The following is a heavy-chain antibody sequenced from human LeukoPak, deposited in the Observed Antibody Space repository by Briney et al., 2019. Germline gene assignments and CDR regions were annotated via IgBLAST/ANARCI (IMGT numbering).Heavy chain of an antibody. Sequence: SETLSLTCSVSGYSISSGPYWGWIRQPPGQGLEWIASIYLGGTTYYTPSLKSRVTISVDTSKNQLCLRLSSVTAADTAVYYCATNWSDFDYWGPGTLVTVSS. J-gene: IGHJ4*02. D-gene: IGHD1-1*01. CDR1: GYSISSGPY. V-gene: IGHV4-38-2*01. CDR2: IYLGGTT. CDR3: ATNWSDFDY.